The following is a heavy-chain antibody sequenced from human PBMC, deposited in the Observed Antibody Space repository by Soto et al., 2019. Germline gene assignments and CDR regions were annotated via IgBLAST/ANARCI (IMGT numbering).Heavy chain of an antibody. D-gene: IGHD6-25*01. CDR2: ISAYNGNT. J-gene: IGHJ4*02. Sequence: QVQLVQSGAEVKKPGASVKVACKASGYTFTSYGISWVRQAPGQGLEWMGWISAYNGNTNYAQKLQGRITMNTDTSTSTAYMELRSLSSGDTAVYYCATEDSSGCCNYWGQGTLATVSS. CDR1: GYTFTSYG. V-gene: IGHV1-18*01. CDR3: ATEDSSGCCNY.